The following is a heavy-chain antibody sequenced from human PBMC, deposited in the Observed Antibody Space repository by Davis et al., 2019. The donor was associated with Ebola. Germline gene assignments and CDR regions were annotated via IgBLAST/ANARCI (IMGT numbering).Heavy chain of an antibody. Sequence: SETLSLTCPLYGGSFSGYYWSWIRQPPGKGLEWIGEINHSGSTNYNPSLKSRVTISVDTPKNQFSLKLTSVTAADTAVYYCARGAGDDFWSGYSAFYYYYGMDVWGKGTTVTVSS. CDR1: GGSFSGYY. D-gene: IGHD3-3*01. J-gene: IGHJ6*04. V-gene: IGHV4-34*01. CDR3: ARGAGDDFWSGYSAFYYYYGMDV. CDR2: INHSGST.